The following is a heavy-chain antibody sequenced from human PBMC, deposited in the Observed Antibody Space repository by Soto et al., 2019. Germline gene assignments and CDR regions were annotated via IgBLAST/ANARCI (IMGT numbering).Heavy chain of an antibody. CDR2: IYHSGSS. Sequence: QVQLQESGPGLVRPSQTLSLNCTVSGDSINSGGHYWNWIRQRPGKGLEWIGYIYHSGSSYYIPSLRSRLLISVDVSKNLFSLSLRSVTAADTALYFCARSTVWFGDAFDIWGPGTMVTVSS. CDR1: GDSINSGGHY. J-gene: IGHJ3*02. V-gene: IGHV4-31*03. D-gene: IGHD3-10*01. CDR3: ARSTVWFGDAFDI.